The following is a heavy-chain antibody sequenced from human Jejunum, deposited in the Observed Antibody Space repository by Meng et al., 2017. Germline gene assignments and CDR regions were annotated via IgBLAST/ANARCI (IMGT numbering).Heavy chain of an antibody. J-gene: IGHJ4*02. CDR2: ISYLSSFT. Sequence: GESLKISCTASTFTFSRDHMSWVRQVPGKGLEWVASISYLSSFTYYGDSVKGRFTVSRDNAKKSLYLQMDSLRVEDTAVYYCARDPPDDSYVSVSNGGSGYWGQGTPVTVSS. CDR1: TFTFSRDH. CDR3: ARDPPDDSYVSVSNGGSGY. V-gene: IGHV3-21*01. D-gene: IGHD2-8*01.